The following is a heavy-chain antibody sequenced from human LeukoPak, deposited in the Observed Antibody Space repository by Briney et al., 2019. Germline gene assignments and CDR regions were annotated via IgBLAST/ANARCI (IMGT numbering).Heavy chain of an antibody. D-gene: IGHD1-26*01. J-gene: IGHJ3*02. Sequence: GGCLRLSCAASAFTFSSYSMSWVRQAPGKGLEWVSSIGSSGSYIFYADSVKGRFTISRDNAKNSLYLQMNSLRAEDTAVYYCARMGVGATSDDAFDIWGQGTMVTVSS. CDR1: AFTFSSYS. V-gene: IGHV3-21*01. CDR3: ARMGVGATSDDAFDI. CDR2: IGSSGSYI.